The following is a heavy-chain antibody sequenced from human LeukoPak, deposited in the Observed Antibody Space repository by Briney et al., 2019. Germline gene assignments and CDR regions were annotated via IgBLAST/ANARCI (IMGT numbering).Heavy chain of an antibody. CDR2: INTNTGNP. CDR3: ARDLGGDYTQPYYYYGMDV. Sequence: ASVKVSCKASGYTFTSYAMNWVRQAPGQGLEWMGWINTNTGNPTYAQGFTGRFVFSLDTSVSTAYLQISSLKAEDTAVYYCARDLGGDYTQPYYYYGMDVWGQGTTVTVSS. CDR1: GYTFTSYA. D-gene: IGHD4-17*01. J-gene: IGHJ6*02. V-gene: IGHV7-4-1*02.